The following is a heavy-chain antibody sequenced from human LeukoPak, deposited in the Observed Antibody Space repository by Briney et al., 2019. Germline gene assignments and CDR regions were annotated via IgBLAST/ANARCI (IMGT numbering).Heavy chain of an antibody. CDR1: GYTFTSYY. D-gene: IGHD1-14*01. J-gene: IGHJ4*02. CDR3: ASGPSESDRPGGWIDY. CDR2: INPSGGST. V-gene: IGHV1-46*01. Sequence: GASVTVSCKASGYTFTSYYMHWVRQAPGQGLEWMGIINPSGGSTSYAQKFQGRVTMTRDRSMSTAYMELSSLRSEDTAMYYCASGPSESDRPGGWIDYWGQGTLVTVSS.